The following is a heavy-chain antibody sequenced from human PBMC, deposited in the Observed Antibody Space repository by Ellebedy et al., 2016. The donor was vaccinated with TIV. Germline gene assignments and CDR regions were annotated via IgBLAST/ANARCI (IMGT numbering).Heavy chain of an antibody. CDR1: GASISTYS. Sequence: SETLSLXXTVSGASISTYSWTWIRQPPGKGLEWMGYFFRGGDTNYNPSLESRVFTSIDTSRNQFSLSLSSVTAADTGLYFCASFDYDVEGYYGLDVWGQGTTVTVSS. V-gene: IGHV4-59*01. D-gene: IGHD3-16*01. J-gene: IGHJ6*02. CDR2: FFRGGDT. CDR3: ASFDYDVEGYYGLDV.